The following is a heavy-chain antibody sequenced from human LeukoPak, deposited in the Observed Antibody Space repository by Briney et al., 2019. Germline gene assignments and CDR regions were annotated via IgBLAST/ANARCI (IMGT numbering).Heavy chain of an antibody. CDR3: ARGQYSSSWFDY. CDR2: INHSGST. Sequence: SETLSLTCAAYGGSFSGYYWSWIRQPPGKGLEWIGEINHSGSTNYNPSLKSRVTISVDTSKNQFSLKLSSVTAADTAVYYCARGQYSSSWFDYWGQGTLVTVSS. D-gene: IGHD6-13*01. V-gene: IGHV4-34*01. CDR1: GGSFSGYY. J-gene: IGHJ4*02.